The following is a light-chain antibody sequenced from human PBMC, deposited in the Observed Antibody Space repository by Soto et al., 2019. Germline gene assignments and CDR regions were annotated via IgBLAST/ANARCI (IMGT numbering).Light chain of an antibody. V-gene: IGKV1-5*01. CDR3: QQYYRSSIT. CDR2: DAS. Sequence: DIQMTQSPSTLSASVGDRVTITCRASQSISSWLAWYQQKPGKAPKLLIYDASTLERGVPSRFSGTGSGTEFTLTISSLQPDDFATYYCQQYYRSSITFGQGT. CDR1: QSISSW. J-gene: IGKJ5*01.